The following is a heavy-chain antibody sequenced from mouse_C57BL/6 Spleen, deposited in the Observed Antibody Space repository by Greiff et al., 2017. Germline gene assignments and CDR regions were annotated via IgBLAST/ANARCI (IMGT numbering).Heavy chain of an antibody. CDR2: IYPGDGDT. V-gene: IGHV1-82*01. CDR1: GYAFSSSW. Sequence: QVQLQQSGPELVKPGASVKISCKASGYAFSSSWMNWVKQRPGKGLEWIGRIYPGDGDTNYNGKFKGKATLTADKSSSTAYMQLSSLTSEDSAVYVCALLPRGYAMDYWGQGTSVTVSS. CDR3: ALLPRGYAMDY. J-gene: IGHJ4*01. D-gene: IGHD5-5*01.